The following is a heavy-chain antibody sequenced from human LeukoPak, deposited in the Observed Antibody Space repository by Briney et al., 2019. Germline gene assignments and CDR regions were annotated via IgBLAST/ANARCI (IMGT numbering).Heavy chain of an antibody. CDR2: IYHSGST. D-gene: IGHD6-13*01. CDR1: GGSISSGGYS. V-gene: IGHV4-30-2*01. CDR3: ARDGYSSSWYKVNWFDP. Sequence: SETLSLTCAVSGGSISSGGYSWSWIRQPPGKGLEWIGYIYHSGSTYYNPSLKSRVTISVDRSKNQFSLKLSSVTAADTAVYYCARDGYSSSWYKVNWFDPWGQGTLVTVSS. J-gene: IGHJ5*02.